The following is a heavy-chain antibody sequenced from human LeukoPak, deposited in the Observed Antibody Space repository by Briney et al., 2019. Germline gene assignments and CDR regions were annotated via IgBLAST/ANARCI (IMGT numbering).Heavy chain of an antibody. CDR2: ISGSGGST. D-gene: IGHD3-9*01. CDR1: GFTFSSYA. V-gene: IGHV3-23*01. CDR3: ARAEEGLRYFDWLLGY. Sequence: GGSLRLSCAASGFTFSSYAMSWVRQAPGKGLEWVSAISGSGGSTYYADSVEGRFTISRDNSKNTLYLQMNSLRAEDTAVYYCARAEEGLRYFDWLLGYWGQGTLVTVSS. J-gene: IGHJ4*02.